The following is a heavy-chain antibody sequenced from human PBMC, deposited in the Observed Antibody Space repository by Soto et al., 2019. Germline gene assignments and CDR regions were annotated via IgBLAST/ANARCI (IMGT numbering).Heavy chain of an antibody. J-gene: IGHJ6*02. CDR3: ASKLADRYYYYYGMDV. Sequence: SVKVSCKASGGTFSSYAISWVRQAPGQGLEWMGGIIPIFGTANYAQKFQGRVTITADESTSTAYMELSSLRSEDTAVYYCASKLADRYYYYYGMDVWGQGTTVTVSS. V-gene: IGHV1-69*13. CDR1: GGTFSSYA. D-gene: IGHD6-6*01. CDR2: IIPIFGTA.